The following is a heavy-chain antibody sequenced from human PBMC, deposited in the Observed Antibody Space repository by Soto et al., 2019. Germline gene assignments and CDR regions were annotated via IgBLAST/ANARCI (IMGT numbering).Heavy chain of an antibody. CDR2: IYTSGST. V-gene: IGHV4-4*07. CDR1: GGSISSYY. D-gene: IGHD3-22*01. Sequence: SETLSLTCTVSGGSISSYYWSWIRQPAGKGLEWIGRIYTSGSTNYNPSLKSRVTMSVDTSKNQFSLKLSSVTAADTAVYYCARVLPYYYDSSGSYSTHWFDPWGQGTLVTVSS. CDR3: ARVLPYYYDSSGSYSTHWFDP. J-gene: IGHJ5*02.